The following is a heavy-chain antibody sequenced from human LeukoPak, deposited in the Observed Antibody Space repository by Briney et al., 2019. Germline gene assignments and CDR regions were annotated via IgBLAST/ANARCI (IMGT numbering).Heavy chain of an antibody. CDR2: IYYSGST. CDR1: GGSVSSGSYY. CDR3: ARHEGVLRFLEWLLYGSWFDP. D-gene: IGHD3-3*01. V-gene: IGHV4-39*01. J-gene: IGHJ5*02. Sequence: SETLSLTCTVSGGSVSSGSYYWGWIRQPPGKGLEWIGSIYYSGSTYYNPSLKSRVTISVDTSKNQFSLKLSSVTAADTAVYYCARHEGVLRFLEWLLYGSWFDPWGQGTLVTVSS.